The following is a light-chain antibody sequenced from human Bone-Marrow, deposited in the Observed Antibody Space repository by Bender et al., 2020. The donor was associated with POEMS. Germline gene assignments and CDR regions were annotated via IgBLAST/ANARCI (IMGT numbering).Light chain of an antibody. J-gene: IGLJ2*01. CDR1: SSDVGGYNY. Sequence: QSALTQPRSVSGSPGQSVTISCTGTSSDVGGYNYVSWYQQHPGKAPKLMIYDVSKRPSGVPDRFSGSKSGNTASLTISGLQAEDEADYYCSSYAGGNNVVFGGGTKLTVL. CDR3: SSYAGGNNVV. CDR2: DVS. V-gene: IGLV2-11*01.